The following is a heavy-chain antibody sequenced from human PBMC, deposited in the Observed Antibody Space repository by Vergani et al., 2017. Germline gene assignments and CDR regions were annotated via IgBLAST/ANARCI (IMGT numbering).Heavy chain of an antibody. CDR1: GGSISSSSYY. CDR3: ARLDSYSSSWYEPGNWFDP. Sequence: QLQLQESGPGLVKPSETLSLTCTVSGGSISSSSYYWGWIRQPPGKGLEWIGIIYYSGSTYYNPSLKSRVTISVDTSKNQFSLKLSSVTAADTAVYYCARLDSYSSSWYEPGNWFDPWGQGTLVTVSS. CDR2: IYYSGST. J-gene: IGHJ5*02. V-gene: IGHV4-39*01. D-gene: IGHD6-13*01.